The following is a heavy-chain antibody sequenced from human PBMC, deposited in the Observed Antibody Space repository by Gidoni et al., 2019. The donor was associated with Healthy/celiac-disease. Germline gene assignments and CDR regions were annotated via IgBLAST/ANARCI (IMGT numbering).Heavy chain of an antibody. D-gene: IGHD6-19*01. CDR2: IIPIFGTA. J-gene: IGHJ6*03. CDR1: GGTFSSDA. V-gene: IGHV1-69*06. Sequence: QVQLVQSGAAVKKPGYSVKVSCKASGGTFSSDASSWVRQAPGQGLEWVGGIIPIFGTANYAQKFQGRVTITADKSTSTAYMELSSLRSEDTAVYYCARGKAVAAVGNYYYYYYMDVWGKGTTVTVSS. CDR3: ARGKAVAAVGNYYYYYYMDV.